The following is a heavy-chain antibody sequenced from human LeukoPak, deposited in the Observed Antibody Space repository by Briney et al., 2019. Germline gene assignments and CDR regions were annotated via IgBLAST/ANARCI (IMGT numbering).Heavy chain of an antibody. D-gene: IGHD2-2*01. CDR2: LHYNGRT. CDR1: GDSHKSYY. J-gene: IGHJ2*01. V-gene: IGHV4-59*08. CDR3: VRHDYNTSWGLDWFFDL. Sequence: PSHTLSLTHTVSGDSHKSYYWSWIRQSPTKGLEESAYLHYNGRTDSNPSLKSRVTISLDMSKNQLSLKLNSVTAADTAVYYCVRHDYNTSWGLDWFFDLWGRGTLVIVSS.